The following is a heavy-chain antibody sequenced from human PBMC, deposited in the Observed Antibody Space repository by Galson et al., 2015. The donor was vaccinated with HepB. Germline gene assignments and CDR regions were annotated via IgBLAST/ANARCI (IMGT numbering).Heavy chain of an antibody. Sequence: SLRLSCAASGFTLSSYGMHWVRQAPGKGLEWVAVISYDGSNKYYADSVKGRFTISRDNSKNTLYLQMNSLRAEDTAVYYCAKIPLPHYSYYYMDVWGKGTTVTVSS. CDR3: AKIPLPHYSYYYMDV. CDR1: GFTLSSYG. D-gene: IGHD2-2*02. V-gene: IGHV3-30*18. J-gene: IGHJ6*03. CDR2: ISYDGSNK.